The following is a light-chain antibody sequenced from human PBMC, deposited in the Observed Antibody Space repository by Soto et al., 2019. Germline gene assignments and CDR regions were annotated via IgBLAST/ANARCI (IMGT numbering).Light chain of an antibody. CDR2: GAS. CDR3: QQCGSSLWT. J-gene: IGKJ1*01. Sequence: EIVLTQSPGTLSLSPGERATLSCRASQSVSDTYLAWYQQKPGQAPRLLIYGASIRATGIPGRFSGSGSGTDFTLTITRLEPEDFAVYYCQQCGSSLWTFGQGTKVEIK. V-gene: IGKV3-20*01. CDR1: QSVSDTY.